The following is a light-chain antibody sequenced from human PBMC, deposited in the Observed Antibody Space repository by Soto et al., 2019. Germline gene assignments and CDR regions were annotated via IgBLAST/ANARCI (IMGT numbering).Light chain of an antibody. V-gene: IGLV4-60*03. J-gene: IGLJ1*01. CDR3: CSYAGTYTFYV. CDR2: LESSGSY. CDR1: SGHKSYI. Sequence: QAVLTQSSSASASLGSSVKLTCIPSSGHKSYIIAWHQQQPGKAPRYLMKLESSGSYNKGSGVPDRFSASSSGADRYLSISNLQAEDDADYYCCSYAGTYTFYVFGTGTKLTVL.